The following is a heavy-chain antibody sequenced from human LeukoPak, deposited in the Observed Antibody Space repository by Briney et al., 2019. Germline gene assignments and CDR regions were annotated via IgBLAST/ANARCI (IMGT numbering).Heavy chain of an antibody. Sequence: GGSLRLSCAASGFTFSSYSMNWVRQAPGKGLEWVSSISSSSSYIYYADSVKGRFTISRDNAKNSLYLQMNSLRAEDTAVYYCARDFSSSSGYYYYYMDVWGKGTTVTVSS. CDR1: GFTFSSYS. V-gene: IGHV3-21*01. CDR3: ARDFSSSSGYYYYYMDV. D-gene: IGHD6-6*01. CDR2: ISSSSSYI. J-gene: IGHJ6*03.